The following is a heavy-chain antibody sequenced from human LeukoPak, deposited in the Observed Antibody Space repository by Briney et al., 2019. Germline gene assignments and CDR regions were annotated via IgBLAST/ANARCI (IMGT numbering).Heavy chain of an antibody. J-gene: IGHJ4*02. V-gene: IGHV4-34*01. CDR1: GGSFSGYY. Sequence: SETLSLTCAVYGGSFSGYYWSWIRQPPGKGLEWIGEINHSGSTNYNPSLKSRVTISVDTSKNQFSLKLSSVTAADTAVYYCARRSALLWFGELSSTLDYWGQGNLVTVSS. CDR2: INHSGST. CDR3: ARRSALLWFGELSSTLDY. D-gene: IGHD3-10*01.